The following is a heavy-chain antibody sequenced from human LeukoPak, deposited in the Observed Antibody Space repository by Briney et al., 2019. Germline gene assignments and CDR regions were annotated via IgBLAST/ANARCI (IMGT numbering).Heavy chain of an antibody. D-gene: IGHD4-17*01. Sequence: GGSLRLSCAASGFTFSSYGMHWVRQAPGKGLEWVAFIRYDGSNKYYADSVKGRFTISRDNSKNTLYLQMNSLRAEDTAVYYCARHYPVTFDYWGQGTLVTVSS. CDR3: ARHYPVTFDY. J-gene: IGHJ4*02. CDR1: GFTFSSYG. CDR2: IRYDGSNK. V-gene: IGHV3-30*02.